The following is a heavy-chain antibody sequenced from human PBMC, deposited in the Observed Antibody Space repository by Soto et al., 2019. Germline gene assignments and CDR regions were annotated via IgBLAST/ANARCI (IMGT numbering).Heavy chain of an antibody. CDR3: AKDIVSWGYATLGYYGMDV. CDR1: GFTFDDYA. V-gene: IGHV3-9*01. Sequence: EVQLVESGGGLVQPGRSLRLSCAASGFTFDDYAMHWVRQAPGKGLEWVSGISWNSGSIGYADSVKGRFTISRDNAKNSLYLQMNSLRAEDTALYYCAKDIVSWGYATLGYYGMDVWGQGTTVTVSS. D-gene: IGHD5-12*01. J-gene: IGHJ6*02. CDR2: ISWNSGSI.